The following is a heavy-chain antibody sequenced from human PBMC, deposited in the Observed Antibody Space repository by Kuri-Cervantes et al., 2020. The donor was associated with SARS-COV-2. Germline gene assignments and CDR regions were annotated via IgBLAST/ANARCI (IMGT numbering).Heavy chain of an antibody. J-gene: IGHJ6*03. CDR2: IYTSGST. D-gene: IGHD6-6*01. CDR1: GGSISSYY. V-gene: IGHV4-4*07. Sequence: SETLSLTCTVSGGSISSYYWSWIRQPAGKGLEWIGRIYTSGSTNYNPSLKSRVTMSVDTSKNQFSLKLSSVTAADTAVYYCARAVEKQLARRRGLYYYYYMDVWGKGTTVTVSS. CDR3: ARAVEKQLARRRGLYYYYYMDV.